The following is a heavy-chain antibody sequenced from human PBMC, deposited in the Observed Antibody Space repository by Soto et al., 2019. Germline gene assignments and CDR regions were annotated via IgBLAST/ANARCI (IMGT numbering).Heavy chain of an antibody. CDR2: ISGSGGST. D-gene: IGHD5-12*01. CDR3: AKLQRGYSGYDSSDY. J-gene: IGHJ4*02. V-gene: IGHV3-23*01. Sequence: EVQLLESGGGLVQPGGSLRLSCAASGFTFSSYAMSWVRQAPGKGLEWVSAISGSGGSTYYADSVKGRFTISRDNSKNTLYLQMNSLRAEDTAVHYCAKLQRGYSGYDSSDYWGQGTLVTVSS. CDR1: GFTFSSYA.